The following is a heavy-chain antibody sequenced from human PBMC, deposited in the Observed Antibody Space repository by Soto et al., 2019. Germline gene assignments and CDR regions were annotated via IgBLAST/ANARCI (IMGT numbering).Heavy chain of an antibody. Sequence: SETLSLTCTVSGGSISSSSYYWGWTRQPPGKGLEWIGSIYYSGSTYYNPSLKSRVTISVDTSKNQFSLKLSSVTAADTAVYYCARHPSYCTNGVCYTRWFDPWGQGTLVTVSS. CDR3: ARHPSYCTNGVCYTRWFDP. CDR2: IYYSGST. J-gene: IGHJ5*02. D-gene: IGHD2-8*01. V-gene: IGHV4-39*01. CDR1: GGSISSSSYY.